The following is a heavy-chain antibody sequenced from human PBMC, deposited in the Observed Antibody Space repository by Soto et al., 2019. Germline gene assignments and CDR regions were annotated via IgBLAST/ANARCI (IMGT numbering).Heavy chain of an antibody. CDR3: ASVGGVGAPPGSDF. J-gene: IGHJ4*02. Sequence: GASVKVSCKASGGTFSSYVISWLRQAPGQGLEWMGGVIPVLGQAYYAQNFQGRVTITADESTRTAYMELSSLRSEDTAVYFCASVGGVGAPPGSDFWGQGTLGTVSS. CDR2: VIPVLGQA. CDR1: GGTFSSYV. V-gene: IGHV1-69*13. D-gene: IGHD1-26*01.